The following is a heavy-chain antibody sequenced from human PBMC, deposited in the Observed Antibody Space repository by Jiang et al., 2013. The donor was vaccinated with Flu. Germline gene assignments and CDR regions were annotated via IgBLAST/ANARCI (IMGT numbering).Heavy chain of an antibody. Sequence: QTLTLTCTFSGFSLSTSGMCVSWIRQPPGKALEWLARIDWDDDKYYSTSLKTRLTISKDTSKNQVVLTITNMDPVDTATYYCARSSSREAAAYYWGQGTLVTVSS. CDR3: ARSSSREAAAYY. V-gene: IGHV2-70*11. J-gene: IGHJ4*02. CDR1: GFSLSTSGMC. D-gene: IGHD6-13*01. CDR2: IDWDDDK.